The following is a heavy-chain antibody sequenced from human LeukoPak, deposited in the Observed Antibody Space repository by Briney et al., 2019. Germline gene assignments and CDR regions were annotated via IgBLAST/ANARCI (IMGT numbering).Heavy chain of an antibody. CDR1: GFTFSSYS. D-gene: IGHD3-9*01. Sequence: PGGSLRLSCAASGFTFSSYSMNWVRQAPGKGLEWVSSISSSSSYIYYADSVKGRFTISRDNAKNSLYLQMNSLRAEDTAVYYCAREPLEGDDIFTGYEHWGQGTLVTVSS. J-gene: IGHJ1*01. CDR2: ISSSSSYI. V-gene: IGHV3-21*01. CDR3: AREPLEGDDIFTGYEH.